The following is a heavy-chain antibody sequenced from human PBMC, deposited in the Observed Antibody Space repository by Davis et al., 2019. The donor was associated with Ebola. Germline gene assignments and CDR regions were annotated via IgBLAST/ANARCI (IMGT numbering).Heavy chain of an antibody. J-gene: IGHJ5*02. Sequence: AASVKVSCKPIGYTFTGYYIHWVRQAPGKGLEWMGRMNPNTGDTNYAQKFQGRVSMTRDTSISTAYMDLSRLRFDDTAIYFCARGDYYYGSGSYPSDPWGQGTLVTVSS. CDR2: MNPNTGDT. CDR3: ARGDYYYGSGSYPSDP. V-gene: IGHV1-2*06. D-gene: IGHD3-10*01. CDR1: GYTFTGYY.